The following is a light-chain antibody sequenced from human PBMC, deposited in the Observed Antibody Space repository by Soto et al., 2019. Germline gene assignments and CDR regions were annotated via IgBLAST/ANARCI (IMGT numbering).Light chain of an antibody. J-gene: IGKJ5*01. CDR3: QQYGSSPEA. CDR2: GAS. Sequence: EIWWTKSTGTRAFSPGDRAPLSCRASQSVSSSYLAWYQQKPGQAPRLLIYGASSRATGIPDRFSGSGSGTDFTLTISRLEPEDFAVYYCQQYGSSPEAFGQGTRLEVK. CDR1: QSVSSSY. V-gene: IGKV3-20*01.